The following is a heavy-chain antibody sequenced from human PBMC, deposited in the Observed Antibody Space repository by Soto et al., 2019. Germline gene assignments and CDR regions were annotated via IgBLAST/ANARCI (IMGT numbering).Heavy chain of an antibody. D-gene: IGHD2-21*01. CDR3: APDDTVVFGADSAFDI. V-gene: IGHV1-69*18. Sequence: QVLLVQSGPEVKKPGSSVKISCKASGGTFSNHAFSWVRQAPGQGLEWMGTIIPILGATNYAQNLQGRVTITADESTSTAYMYLSSLRFEDTAVYDCAPDDTVVFGADSAFDIWGQGTMVTVSS. J-gene: IGHJ3*02. CDR2: IIPILGAT. CDR1: GGTFSNHA.